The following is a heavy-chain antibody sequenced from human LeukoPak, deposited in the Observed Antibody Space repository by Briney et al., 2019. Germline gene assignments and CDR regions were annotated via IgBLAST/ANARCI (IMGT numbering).Heavy chain of an antibody. J-gene: IGHJ4*02. CDR2: LSGSGITT. Sequence: GGSLRLSCAASGFTVSSNYMSWVRQAPGKGLEWASTLSGSGITTYYADSVKGRFTISRDNSKNTLYLQMNSLRAEDTAVYYCAKESDIVVVPAAILYWGQGTLVTVSS. CDR3: AKESDIVVVPAAILY. V-gene: IGHV3-23*01. D-gene: IGHD2-2*02. CDR1: GFTVSSNY.